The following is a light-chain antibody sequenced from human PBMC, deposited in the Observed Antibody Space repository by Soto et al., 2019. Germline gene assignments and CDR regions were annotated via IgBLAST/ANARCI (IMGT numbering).Light chain of an antibody. CDR1: QSLLHITGETF. V-gene: IGKV2D-29*02. Sequence: DVVMTQTPLSLSVAPGQPASISCKSSQSLLHITGETFLFWYLQKPGPSPQLLIYEVSTRVPGVPDRFSGSGSGTDFTIEISRVETDDVGIYYCMQSTQLPPTFGQGTRLGIE. CDR2: EVS. CDR3: MQSTQLPPT. J-gene: IGKJ5*01.